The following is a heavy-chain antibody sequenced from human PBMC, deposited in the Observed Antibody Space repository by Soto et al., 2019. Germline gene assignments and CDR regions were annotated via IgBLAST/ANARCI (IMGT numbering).Heavy chain of an antibody. V-gene: IGHV3-23*01. J-gene: IGHJ6*02. Sequence: GGSLRLSCAASGFTFSSYARSWVRQAPGKGLECVSAISGSCGSTYYADSVKGRFTISRDNSKNTLYLQMNSLRAEDTAVYYCAKDRYLGYCSGGSCYSGYYYSYGMDVWGQGTTVTVSS. CDR1: GFTFSSYA. CDR3: AKDRYLGYCSGGSCYSGYYYSYGMDV. CDR2: ISGSCGST. D-gene: IGHD2-15*01.